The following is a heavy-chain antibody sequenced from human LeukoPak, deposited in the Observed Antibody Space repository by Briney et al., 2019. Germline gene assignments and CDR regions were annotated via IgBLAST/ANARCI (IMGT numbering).Heavy chain of an antibody. CDR2: INPSGGST. J-gene: IGHJ6*03. CDR3: ARDTVTTGHNYYYMDV. V-gene: IGHV1-46*01. CDR1: GYTFTSYY. Sequence: GASVKVSCKASGYTFTSYYMHWVRQAPGQGLEWMGIINPSGGSTNYAQKLQGRVTMTTDTSTSTAYMELRSLRSDDTAVYYCARDTVTTGHNYYYMDVWGKGTTVTVSS. D-gene: IGHD4-11*01.